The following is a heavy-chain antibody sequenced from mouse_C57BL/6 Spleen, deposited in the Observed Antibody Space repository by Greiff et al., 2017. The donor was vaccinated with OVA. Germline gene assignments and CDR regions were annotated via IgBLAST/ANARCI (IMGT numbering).Heavy chain of an antibody. CDR2: INPSSGYT. V-gene: IGHV1-4*01. J-gene: IGHJ2*01. CDR1: GYTFTSYT. Sequence: VQLVESGAELARPGASVKMSCKASGYTFTSYTMHWVKQRPGQGLEWIGYINPSSGYTKYNQKFKDKATLTADKSSSTAYMQLSSLTSEDSAVYYCARWGNYFDYWGQGTTLTVSS. CDR3: ARWGNYFDY.